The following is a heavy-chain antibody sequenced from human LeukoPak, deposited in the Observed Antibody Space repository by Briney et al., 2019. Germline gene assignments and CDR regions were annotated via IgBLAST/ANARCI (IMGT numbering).Heavy chain of an antibody. V-gene: IGHV1-69*06. Sequence: VASVKVSCKASGGTFSSYAISWVRQAPGQGLEWIGGIIPIFGTANYAQKFQGRVTITADKSTSTAYMELSSLRSEDTAVYYCARDGGSYGSGSRNWFDPWGQGTLVTVSS. D-gene: IGHD3-10*01. J-gene: IGHJ5*02. CDR1: GGTFSSYA. CDR2: IIPIFGTA. CDR3: ARDGGSYGSGSRNWFDP.